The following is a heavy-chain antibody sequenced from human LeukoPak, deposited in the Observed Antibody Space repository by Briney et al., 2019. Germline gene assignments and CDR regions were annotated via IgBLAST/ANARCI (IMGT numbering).Heavy chain of an antibody. CDR3: ARDPKSQLLLDY. Sequence: ASVKVSCKSSGFTFTDEYIHWVRQAPGQGLEWMGWINPYSGAINYAQKLQGRVTLTRDTSISTAYMELSRLTSGDTAVYYCARDPKSQLLLDYWGQGTLVTVSS. V-gene: IGHV1-2*02. J-gene: IGHJ4*02. CDR2: INPYSGAI. D-gene: IGHD2-2*01. CDR1: GFTFTDEY.